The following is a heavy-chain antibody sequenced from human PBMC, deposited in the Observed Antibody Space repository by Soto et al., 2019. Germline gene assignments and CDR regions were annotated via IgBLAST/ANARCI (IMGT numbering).Heavy chain of an antibody. V-gene: IGHV3-23*01. CDR2: VNGGGAIT. CDR1: EFTFSGYS. Sequence: EVQLLESGGGLVQPGGSLRLSCAASEFTFSGYSMFGFRQAPGKGLEWVSGVNGGGAITYYAESVKGRFTISRDNSKNTLYLQMNSLRAEDTAVFYCARGHFGVTMDVWGQGTTVTVSS. CDR3: ARGHFGVTMDV. J-gene: IGHJ6*02. D-gene: IGHD3-3*01.